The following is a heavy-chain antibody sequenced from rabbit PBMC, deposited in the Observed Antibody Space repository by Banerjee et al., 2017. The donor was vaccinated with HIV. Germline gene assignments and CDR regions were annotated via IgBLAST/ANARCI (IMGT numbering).Heavy chain of an antibody. CDR1: GFTLNSYY. Sequence: QLVESRGGLVQPGGSLKLSCKASGFTLNSYYMNWVRQAPGKGLEWIGYIDPLFGITYYANWVNGRFSISRENAQNTVFLQMTSLTAADTATYFCARDGTGGSYFALWDPGTLVTVS. V-gene: IGHV1S7*01. J-gene: IGHJ4*01. CDR3: ARDGTGGSYFAL. D-gene: IGHD8-1*01. CDR2: IDPLFGIT.